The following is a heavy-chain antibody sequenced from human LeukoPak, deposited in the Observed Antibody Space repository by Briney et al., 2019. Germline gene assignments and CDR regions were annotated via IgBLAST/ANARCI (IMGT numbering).Heavy chain of an antibody. CDR3: ARDTYYYDSSGYPGRKNWFDP. J-gene: IGHJ5*02. D-gene: IGHD3-22*01. CDR2: ISAYNGNT. CDR1: GYTFTIYG. V-gene: IGHV1-18*01. Sequence: ASVTVSCKASGYTFTIYGISWVRQAPGQGLEWMGWISAYNGNTNYAQKLQGRVTMTTDTSTSTAYMELRSLRSDDTAVYYCARDTYYYDSSGYPGRKNWFDPWGQGTLVTVSS.